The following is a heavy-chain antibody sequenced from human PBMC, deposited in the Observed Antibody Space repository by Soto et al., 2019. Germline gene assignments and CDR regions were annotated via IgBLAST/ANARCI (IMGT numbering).Heavy chain of an antibody. CDR1: GFTSSNYT. D-gene: IGHD3-10*01. J-gene: IGHJ4*02. V-gene: IGHV3-30*04. CDR3: AGRSGSSDY. CDR2: ISYDEIDK. Sequence: PGGSLRLSCAASGFTSSNYTMHWVRQAPGKGLEWVALISYDEIDKYFADAVKGRFTISRDNSKNTLYLQMDSLRAEDTAVYYCAGRSGSSDYWGRGTLVTVSS.